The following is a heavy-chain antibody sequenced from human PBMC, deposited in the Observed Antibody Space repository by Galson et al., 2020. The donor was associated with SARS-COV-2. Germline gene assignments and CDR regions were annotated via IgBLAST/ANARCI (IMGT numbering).Heavy chain of an antibody. CDR1: QFNFSGYA. Sequence: GGSLRLSCLASQFNFSGYAMPWVHQAPRKGLEWLALISCGGTNIYYADSVAGRFTISSNNSNNTLYLQLNSLRAEDTAVYCCAKDRAYDYGDYFPDYWCQGTLVTASS. CDR3: AKDRAYDYGDYFPDY. D-gene: IGHD4-17*01. CDR2: ISCGGTNI. V-gene: IGHV3-30*18. J-gene: IGHJ4*02.